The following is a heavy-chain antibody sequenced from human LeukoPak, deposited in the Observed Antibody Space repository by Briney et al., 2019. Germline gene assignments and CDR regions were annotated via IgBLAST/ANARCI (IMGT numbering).Heavy chain of an antibody. CDR3: AKNHPLYSSGWYEDY. J-gene: IGHJ4*02. D-gene: IGHD6-19*01. CDR1: GFTFSTYG. CDR2: ISYDGSNK. Sequence: GGSLRLSCAASGFTFSTYGMHWVRQAPGKGLEWVAVISYDGSNKYYADSVKGRFTISRDNSKNTPYLEMNSLRAEDTAVYYCAKNHPLYSSGWYEDYWGQGTLVTVSS. V-gene: IGHV3-30*18.